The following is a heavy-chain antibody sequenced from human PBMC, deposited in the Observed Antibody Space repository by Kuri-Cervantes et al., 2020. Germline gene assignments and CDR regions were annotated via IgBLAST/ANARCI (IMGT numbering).Heavy chain of an antibody. CDR1: GFTFDDYA. Sequence: GESLKISCAASGFTFDDYAMHWVRQAPGKGLEWVSGISADSVTIYYADSVKGRFTMSRDNSKNTLYLQMSSLRAEDTAVYYCAKNGQWPTYDSWGQGTLVTVSS. CDR2: ISADSVTI. V-gene: IGHV3-23*01. D-gene: IGHD3-16*01. CDR3: AKNGQWPTYDS. J-gene: IGHJ5*02.